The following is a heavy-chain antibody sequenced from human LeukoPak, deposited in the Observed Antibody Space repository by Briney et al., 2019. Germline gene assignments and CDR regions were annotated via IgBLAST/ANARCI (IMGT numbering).Heavy chain of an antibody. CDR3: AKDRGNNYDSYSDS. CDR1: GFTFSSYG. J-gene: IGHJ4*02. D-gene: IGHD5-24*01. Sequence: PGGSLRLSCTASGFTFSSYGIHWVRHAPDKGLEWVAFIWYNANNKYVADSAKGRFTVSRDNSKNTTYLQMNSLRAEDTAVYYCAKDRGNNYDSYSDSWGQGTLVTVSS. V-gene: IGHV3-30*02. CDR2: IWYNANNK.